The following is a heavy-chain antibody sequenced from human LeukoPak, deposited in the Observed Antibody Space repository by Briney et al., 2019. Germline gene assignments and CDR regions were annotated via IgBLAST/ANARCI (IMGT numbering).Heavy chain of an antibody. CDR2: IIPIFGTA. J-gene: IGHJ4*02. D-gene: IGHD2-2*01. Sequence: SVKVSCKASGGTFSSYAISWVRQAPGQGLEWKGRIIPIFGTANYAQKFQGRVTITTDESTSTAYMELSSLRSEDTAVYYCARGDIVVVPAATVPRGSMYYFDYWGQGTLVTVSS. CDR1: GGTFSSYA. CDR3: ARGDIVVVPAATVPRGSMYYFDY. V-gene: IGHV1-69*05.